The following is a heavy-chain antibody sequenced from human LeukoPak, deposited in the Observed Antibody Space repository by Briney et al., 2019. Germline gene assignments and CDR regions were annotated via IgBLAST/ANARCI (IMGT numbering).Heavy chain of an antibody. CDR3: ARMRDFWSGYQN. V-gene: IGHV1-2*02. J-gene: IGHJ4*02. CDR2: INPNSGGT. D-gene: IGHD3-3*01. CDR1: GYTXTGXY. Sequence: ASVKVSCKASGYTXTGXYMHWVRQAPGXXXXXMGWINPNSGGTNYAQKFQGRVTMTRDTSISTAYMELSRLRSDDTAVYYCARMRDFWSGYQNWGQGTLVTVSS.